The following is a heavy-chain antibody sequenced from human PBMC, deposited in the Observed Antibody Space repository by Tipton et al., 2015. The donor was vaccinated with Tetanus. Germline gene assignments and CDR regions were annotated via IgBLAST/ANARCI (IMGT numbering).Heavy chain of an antibody. CDR2: INHSGNT. D-gene: IGHD4-17*01. CDR1: GGSFSDYY. J-gene: IGHJ4*02. V-gene: IGHV4-34*01. Sequence: TLSLTCAVSGGSFSDYYWSWIRQAPGKGLEWIGEINHSGNTNHNPSLKSRVTLSVDTSKNQFSLKLNSVTAADTAVYYCARDERYGDYAYWGQGALVTVSS. CDR3: ARDERYGDYAY.